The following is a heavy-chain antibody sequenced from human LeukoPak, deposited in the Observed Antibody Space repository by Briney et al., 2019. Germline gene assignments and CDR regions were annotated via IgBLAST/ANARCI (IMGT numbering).Heavy chain of an antibody. Sequence: SETLSLTCAVYGGSFSGYYWSWIRQPPGKGLEWIGEINHSGSTNYNPSLKSRVTISVDTSKNQVSLKLSSVTAADTAVYYCARGREAGYWGQGTLVTVSS. CDR3: ARGREAGY. J-gene: IGHJ4*02. V-gene: IGHV4-34*01. CDR2: INHSGST. D-gene: IGHD6-19*01. CDR1: GGSFSGYY.